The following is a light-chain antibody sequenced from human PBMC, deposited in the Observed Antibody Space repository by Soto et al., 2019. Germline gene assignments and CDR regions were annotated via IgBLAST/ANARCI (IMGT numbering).Light chain of an antibody. J-gene: IGKJ1*01. CDR3: QQYNRYSGM. CDR2: GAS. V-gene: IGKV1-5*01. CDR1: QSINNW. Sequence: DIQMTQSPLTLSASVGDRVTITCRASQSINNWLAWYQQKLGKAPKLLLYGASSRDSGVPPRFSGSGYGTEFTLSISSLQPDDFATYYCQQYNRYSGMFGQGTKVEV.